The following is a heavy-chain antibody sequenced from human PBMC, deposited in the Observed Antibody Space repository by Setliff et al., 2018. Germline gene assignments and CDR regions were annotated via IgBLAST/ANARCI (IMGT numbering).Heavy chain of an antibody. V-gene: IGHV5-10-1*01. CDR3: VTVEGFYPKYGSNSGAFDS. CDR1: GYSFTSYW. D-gene: IGHD4-4*01. CDR2: IDPSESHT. J-gene: IGHJ4*02. Sequence: PGESLKISCKGSGYSFTSYWIGWVRQMPGKGLEWMGRIDPSESHTRYSPSLKSRVAISVDTSKSHFSLNLTYVTAADTAVYYCVTVEGFYPKYGSNSGAFDSWGQGTLVTVSS.